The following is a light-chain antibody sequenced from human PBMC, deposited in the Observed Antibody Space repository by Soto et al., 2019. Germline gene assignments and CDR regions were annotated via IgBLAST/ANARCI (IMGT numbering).Light chain of an antibody. CDR2: GNS. CDR1: SSNIGAGYD. V-gene: IGLV1-40*01. J-gene: IGLJ2*01. Sequence: QAVLTQPPSVSGAPGQRVTIPCTGSSSNIGAGYDVHWYQQLPGTAPKLLIYGNSNRPSGVPDRFSGSKSGTSASLAITGLQAEDEADYYCQSYDSSHVVFGGGTKVTVL. CDR3: QSYDSSHVV.